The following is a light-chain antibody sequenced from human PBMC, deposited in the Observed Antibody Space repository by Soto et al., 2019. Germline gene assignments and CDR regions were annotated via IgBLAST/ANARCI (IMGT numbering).Light chain of an antibody. J-gene: IGKJ1*01. Sequence: EIVLTQSPGTLSLSPGERATLSCRASQSVSSSYLAWYQQKPGQAPRLLIYSASYRATGIPDRFSGSGSGTDFTLTISRLEPEDFAVYYCQQYGSSPLTFGQGTKVEIK. V-gene: IGKV3-20*01. CDR3: QQYGSSPLT. CDR2: SAS. CDR1: QSVSSSY.